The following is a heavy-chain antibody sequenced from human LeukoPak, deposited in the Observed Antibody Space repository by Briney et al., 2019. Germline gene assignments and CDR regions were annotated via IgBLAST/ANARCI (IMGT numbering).Heavy chain of an antibody. CDR1: GGSISSYY. V-gene: IGHV4-59*01. Sequence: SETPSLTCTLSGGSISSYYWSWIRQPPGKGLEWIGYIYYSGSTNYNPSLKSRVTISVDTSKNQFSLKLSSVTAADTAVYYCARVGYYGSGRHNWFDPWGQGTLVTVSS. D-gene: IGHD3-10*01. CDR2: IYYSGST. J-gene: IGHJ5*02. CDR3: ARVGYYGSGRHNWFDP.